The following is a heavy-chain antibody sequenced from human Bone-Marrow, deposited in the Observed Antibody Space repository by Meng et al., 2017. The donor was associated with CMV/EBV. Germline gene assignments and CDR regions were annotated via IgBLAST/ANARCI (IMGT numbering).Heavy chain of an antibody. V-gene: IGHV1-2*02. J-gene: IGHJ4*02. D-gene: IGHD2/OR15-2a*01. Sequence: ASVKVSCKASGYTFTGYYMHWVRQAPGQGLEWMGWINPNSGGTNYAQKFQGRVTMTGDTSISTAYMELSRLRSDDTAVYYCARRSRISWTPLDYWGQGTLVTVSS. CDR3: ARRSRISWTPLDY. CDR2: INPNSGGT. CDR1: GYTFTGYY.